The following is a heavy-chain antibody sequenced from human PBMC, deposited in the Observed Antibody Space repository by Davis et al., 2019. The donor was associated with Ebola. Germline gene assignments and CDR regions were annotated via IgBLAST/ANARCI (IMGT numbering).Heavy chain of an antibody. CDR2: IKQDGSEK. Sequence: GESLKISCAASGFTFSSYWMSWVRQAPGKGLEWVANIKQDGSEKYYVDSVKGRFTISRDNAKNSLYLQMNSLRAEDTALYYCAKDPYSSSSGGHNWFDPWGQGTLVTVSS. CDR3: AKDPYSSSSGGHNWFDP. D-gene: IGHD6-6*01. CDR1: GFTFSSYW. J-gene: IGHJ5*02. V-gene: IGHV3-7*03.